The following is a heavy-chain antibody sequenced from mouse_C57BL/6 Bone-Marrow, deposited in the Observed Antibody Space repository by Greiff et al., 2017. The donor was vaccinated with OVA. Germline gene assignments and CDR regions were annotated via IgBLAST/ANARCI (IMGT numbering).Heavy chain of an antibody. CDR1: GFNIKDYY. V-gene: IGHV14-2*01. CDR3: ARSRGTNWPDY. D-gene: IGHD4-1*01. Sequence: EVQLQQSGAELVKPGASVKLSCTASGFNIKDYYMHWVKQRTEQGLEWIGRIDPEDGETKYAPKFPGKATITADTSSNTAYLQLSSLTSEDTAVDYCARSRGTNWPDYWGQGTTLTVSS. J-gene: IGHJ2*01. CDR2: IDPEDGET.